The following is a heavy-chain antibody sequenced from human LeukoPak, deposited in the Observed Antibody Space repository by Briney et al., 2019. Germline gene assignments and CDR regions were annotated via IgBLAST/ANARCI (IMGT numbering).Heavy chain of an antibody. CDR3: AKGKCSSTSWYLSRYFDY. D-gene: IGHD2-2*01. CDR2: VRYDGSDK. J-gene: IGHJ4*02. V-gene: IGHV3-30*02. Sequence: GGSLRLSCAASGFTFSSYGMHWVRQAPGKGLEWVAFVRYDGSDKSYADSVKGRFTISRDNSKNTLYLQMYSLRPEDTAVYYCAKGKCSSTSWYLSRYFDYWGQGTLVAVSS. CDR1: GFTFSSYG.